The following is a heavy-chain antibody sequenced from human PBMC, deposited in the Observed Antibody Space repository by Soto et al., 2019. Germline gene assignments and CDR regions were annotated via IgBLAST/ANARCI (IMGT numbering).Heavy chain of an antibody. CDR1: GFTFTSSA. CDR2: IVVGSGNT. D-gene: IGHD3-3*01. J-gene: IGHJ6*02. CDR3: AADRGTRNYDFWTGMDV. Sequence: ASVKVSCKASGFTFTSSAVQWVRQARGQRLEWIGWIVVGSGNTNYAQKFQERVTITRDMSTSTAYMELSSLRSEDTAVYYCAADRGTRNYDFWTGMDVWGQGTTVTVSS. V-gene: IGHV1-58*01.